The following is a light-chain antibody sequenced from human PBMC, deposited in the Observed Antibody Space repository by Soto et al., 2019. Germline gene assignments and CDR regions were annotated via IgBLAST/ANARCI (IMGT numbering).Light chain of an antibody. CDR1: QTISSW. CDR2: KAS. V-gene: IGKV1-5*03. Sequence: DIQLTPSPSTLSASVRDRVTITCRASQTISSWLAWYQQKPGKAPKLLIYKASTLKSGVPSRFSGSGSGTAFILIISSLQPDDFASYYCQQYNSYSPLSFGGGTKVDIK. J-gene: IGKJ4*01. CDR3: QQYNSYSPLS.